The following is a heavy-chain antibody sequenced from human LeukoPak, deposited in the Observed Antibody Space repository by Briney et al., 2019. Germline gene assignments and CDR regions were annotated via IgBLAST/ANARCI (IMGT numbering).Heavy chain of an antibody. D-gene: IGHD3-22*01. J-gene: IGHJ5*02. CDR1: GGSISSYY. CDR2: IYTSGST. V-gene: IGHV4-4*09. CDR3: ARRKLEQGSGYYSHNWFDP. Sequence: SETLSLTCTVSGGSISSYYWSWIRQPPGKGLEWIGYIYTSGSTNYNPSLKSRVTISVDTSKNQFSLKLSSVTAADTAVYYCARRKLEQGSGYYSHNWFDPWGQGTLVTVSS.